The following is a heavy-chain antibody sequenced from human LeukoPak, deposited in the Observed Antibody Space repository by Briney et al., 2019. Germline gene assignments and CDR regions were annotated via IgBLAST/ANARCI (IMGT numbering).Heavy chain of an antibody. CDR3: ARGYSSSWSDY. V-gene: IGHV4-59*01. D-gene: IGHD6-13*01. J-gene: IGHJ4*02. CDR2: IYYSGST. CDR1: GGSISSYY. Sequence: SETLSLTCTVSGGSISSYYWSWIRQPPGKGLEWIGYIYYSGSTNYNPSLKSRVTISVDTSKNQFSLKPSSVTAADTAVYYCARGYSSSWSDYWGQGTLVTVSS.